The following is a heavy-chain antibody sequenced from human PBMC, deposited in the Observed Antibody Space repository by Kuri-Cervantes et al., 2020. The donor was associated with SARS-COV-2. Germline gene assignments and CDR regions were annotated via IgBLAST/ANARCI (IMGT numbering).Heavy chain of an antibody. CDR2: ISGSGTTT. CDR1: VSTFSNYA. D-gene: IGHD2-8*02. V-gene: IGHV3-23*01. J-gene: IGHJ5*02. CDR3: VTDDETYWPYDLDL. Sequence: GGSLRLSCAASVSTFSNYAMSWVRQAPGKGLEWVSTISGSGTTTDYADPVKGRFSISRDKSKNTVYLQMNGLRADDTALYYCVTDDETYWPYDLDLWGQGTLVTVSS.